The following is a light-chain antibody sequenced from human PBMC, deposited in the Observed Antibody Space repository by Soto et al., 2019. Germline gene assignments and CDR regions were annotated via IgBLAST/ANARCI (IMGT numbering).Light chain of an antibody. Sequence: QSALTQPPSASGSPGQSVAISCTGTSSDVGGYNYVSWYQQHPGKAPKLMIYEVNKWPSGVPDRFPGSKSGNTASLTVSGLQAEDEADYYCSSYAGSSNVFGTGTKVTVL. V-gene: IGLV2-8*01. J-gene: IGLJ1*01. CDR2: EVN. CDR1: SSDVGGYNY. CDR3: SSYAGSSNV.